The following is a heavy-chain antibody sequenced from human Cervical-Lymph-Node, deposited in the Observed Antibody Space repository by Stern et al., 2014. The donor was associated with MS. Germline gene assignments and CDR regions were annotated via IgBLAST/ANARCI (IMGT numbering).Heavy chain of an antibody. CDR3: AKADDYAAGIDA. CDR1: GFKFDDFA. V-gene: IGHV3-9*01. Sequence: EVQLLESGGGMVQPGRSLRLSCEASGFKFDDFAMHWVRQAPGKGLEWVSGLGWNSEGRGYADSVQGRFTISRDNAKSSLYLQMNSLGADDTALYYCAKADDYAAGIDAWGQGTLVVVSS. D-gene: IGHD3-16*01. CDR2: LGWNSEGR. J-gene: IGHJ5*02.